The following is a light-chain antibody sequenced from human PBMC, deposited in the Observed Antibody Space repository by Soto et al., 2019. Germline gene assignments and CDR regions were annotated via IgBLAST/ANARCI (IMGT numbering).Light chain of an antibody. CDR1: SSDIGGYNY. Sequence: QSALTQPASVSGSPGQSITISCTGTSSDIGGYNYVAWYQQRLGKAPKLIIYNVAVRPSGVSNRFSGSKSGNTASLAISGLQPEDEAHYYCSSYTGASALYVFGTGTKLTVL. CDR2: NVA. V-gene: IGLV2-14*03. CDR3: SSYTGASALYV. J-gene: IGLJ1*01.